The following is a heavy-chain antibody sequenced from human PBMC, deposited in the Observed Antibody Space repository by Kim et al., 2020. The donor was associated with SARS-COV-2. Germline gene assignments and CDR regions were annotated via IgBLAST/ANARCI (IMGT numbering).Heavy chain of an antibody. Sequence: GGSLRLSCAASGFTFSSYSMNWVRQAPGKGLEWVSSISSSSSYIYYADSVKGRFTISRDNANNSLYLQMNSLRAEDTAVYYCARDGRIAARPYYFDYWGQGTLVTVSS. CDR2: ISSSSSYI. V-gene: IGHV3-21*01. J-gene: IGHJ4*02. CDR3: ARDGRIAARPYYFDY. D-gene: IGHD6-6*01. CDR1: GFTFSSYS.